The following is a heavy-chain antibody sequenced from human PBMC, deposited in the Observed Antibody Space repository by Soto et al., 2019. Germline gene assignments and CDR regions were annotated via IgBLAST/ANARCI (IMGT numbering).Heavy chain of an antibody. Sequence: PGGSLRLSCAASGFTFSSYCMHWVRQAPGKGLEWVAVISYDGSNKYYADSVKGRFTISRDNSKNTLYLQMNSLRAEDTAVYYCAKADYSRYDMDVWGQGTTVTVSS. CDR3: AKADYSRYDMDV. V-gene: IGHV3-30*18. J-gene: IGHJ6*02. D-gene: IGHD4-4*01. CDR1: GFTFSSYC. CDR2: ISYDGSNK.